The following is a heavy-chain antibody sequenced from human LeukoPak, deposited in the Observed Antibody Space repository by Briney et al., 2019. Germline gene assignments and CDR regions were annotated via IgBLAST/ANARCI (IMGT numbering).Heavy chain of an antibody. D-gene: IGHD2-21*02. CDR3: ARGLTDFDY. Sequence: SETLSLTCAVYGGSFSGYYWSWIRQPPGKGLEWIGEINHSGSTNYNPSLKGRVTISVDTSKNQFSLKLSSVTAADTAVYYCARGLTDFDYWGQGTLVTVSS. V-gene: IGHV4-34*01. CDR2: INHSGST. J-gene: IGHJ4*02. CDR1: GGSFSGYY.